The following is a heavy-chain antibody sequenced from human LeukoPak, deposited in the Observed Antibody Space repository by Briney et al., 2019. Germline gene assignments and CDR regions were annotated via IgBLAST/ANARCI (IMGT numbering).Heavy chain of an antibody. D-gene: IGHD1-26*01. CDR2: INPSGGST. CDR1: GYTFTSYY. CDR3: ATAVVVGDAFDI. Sequence: ASVKVSCKASGYTFTSYYMHWVRQAPGQGLEWMGIINPSGGSTSYAQKFQGRATMTRDTSTSTAYMELSSLRSEDTAVYYCATAVVVGDAFDIWGQGTMVTVSS. V-gene: IGHV1-46*01. J-gene: IGHJ3*02.